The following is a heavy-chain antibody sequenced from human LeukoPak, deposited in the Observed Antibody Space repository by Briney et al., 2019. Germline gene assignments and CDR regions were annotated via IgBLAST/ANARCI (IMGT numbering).Heavy chain of an antibody. V-gene: IGHV3-21*01. CDR2: ISSSSSYI. J-gene: IGHJ6*03. CDR3: ARDGIAVAANTGDYYYMDV. CDR1: GFTFSSYS. D-gene: IGHD6-19*01. Sequence: GGSLRLSCAASGFTFSSYSMNWVRQAPGKGLEWVSSISSSSSYIYYADSVKGRFTISRDNAKNSLYLQMNSLRAEDTAVYYCARDGIAVAANTGDYYYMDVWGKGTTVTVSS.